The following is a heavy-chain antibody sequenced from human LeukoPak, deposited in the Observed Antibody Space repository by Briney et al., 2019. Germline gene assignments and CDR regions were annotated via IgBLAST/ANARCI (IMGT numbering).Heavy chain of an antibody. CDR3: AKDSSSWYYFDY. Sequence: GGSLRLSCAASGFTFSSYGMHWVRQAPGKGLEWVAFIRYDGSNKYYADSVKGRFTISRDNSRNTLYLQMNSLRAEDTAVYYCAKDSSSWYYFDYWGQGTLVTVSS. CDR1: GFTFSSYG. J-gene: IGHJ4*02. V-gene: IGHV3-30*02. CDR2: IRYDGSNK. D-gene: IGHD6-13*01.